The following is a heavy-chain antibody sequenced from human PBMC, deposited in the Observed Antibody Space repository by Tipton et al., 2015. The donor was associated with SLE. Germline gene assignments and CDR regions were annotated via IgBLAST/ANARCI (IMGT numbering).Heavy chain of an antibody. CDR3: ARDRAVEWFGESPGFDP. V-gene: IGHV4-31*03. CDR1: GGSISSHY. CDR2: IYQSGST. J-gene: IGHJ5*02. D-gene: IGHD3-10*01. Sequence: TLSLTCTVSGGSISSHYWAWIRQHPGKGLEWIGYIYQSGSTYYNPSLKSRALMSIETSNNQFSLTLASVTAADTAVYYCARDRAVEWFGESPGFDPWGQGTLVTVSS.